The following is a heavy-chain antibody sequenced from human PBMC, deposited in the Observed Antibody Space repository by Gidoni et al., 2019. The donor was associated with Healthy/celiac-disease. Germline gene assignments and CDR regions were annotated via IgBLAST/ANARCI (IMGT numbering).Heavy chain of an antibody. CDR2: ISWNSGSI. J-gene: IGHJ3*02. V-gene: IGHV3-9*01. CDR1: GFTFDDYA. CDR3: AKDLGSRPLWWRNPNTDAFDI. D-gene: IGHD2-21*01. Sequence: EVQLVESGGGLLQPGRSLRLSCAASGFTFDDYAMHWVRQAPGKGLEWVSGISWNSGSIGYADSVKGRFTISRDNAKNSLYLQMNSLRAEDTALYYCAKDLGSRPLWWRNPNTDAFDIWGQGTMVTVSS.